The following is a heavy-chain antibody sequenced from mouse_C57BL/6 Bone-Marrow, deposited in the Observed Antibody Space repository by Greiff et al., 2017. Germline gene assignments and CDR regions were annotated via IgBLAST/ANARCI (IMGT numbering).Heavy chain of an antibody. CDR1: GFSLSTSGMG. CDR2: IYWDDDK. CDR3: ARRANYSILYYYAMDY. D-gene: IGHD2-5*01. J-gene: IGHJ4*01. V-gene: IGHV8-12*01. Sequence: QVTLKECGPGILQSSQTLSLTCSFSGFSLSTSGMGVSWIRQPSGKGLEWLAHIYWDDDKRYNPSLKSRLTISKDTSRNQVFLKITSVDTADTATYYGARRANYSILYYYAMDYWGQGTSVTVSS.